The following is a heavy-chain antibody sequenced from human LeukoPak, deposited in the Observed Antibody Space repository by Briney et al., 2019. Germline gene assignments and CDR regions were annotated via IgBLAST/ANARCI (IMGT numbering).Heavy chain of an antibody. V-gene: IGHV3-30*03. J-gene: IGHJ4*02. Sequence: GGSLRLSCAASGFTFSIYGMHWVRQAPGKGLEWVAYISYDGSNKNHAESAKGRFTISRDNPKNTLYLQMNSLRAEDTAVYYCARGQGIMITFGGVIVTPSGDYWGQGTLVTVSS. D-gene: IGHD3-16*02. CDR2: ISYDGSNK. CDR3: ARGQGIMITFGGVIVTPSGDY. CDR1: GFTFSIYG.